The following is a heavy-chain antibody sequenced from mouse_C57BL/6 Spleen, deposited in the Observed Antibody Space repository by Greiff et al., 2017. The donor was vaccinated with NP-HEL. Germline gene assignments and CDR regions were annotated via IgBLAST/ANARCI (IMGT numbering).Heavy chain of an antibody. J-gene: IGHJ1*03. V-gene: IGHV1-15*01. CDR3: TNVGYFDV. Sequence: VQLQESGAELVRPGASVTLSCKASGYTFTDYEMHWVKQTPVHGLEWIGAIDPETGGTAYNQKFKGKAILTADKSSSTAYMELRSLTSEDSAVYCCTNVGYFDVWGTGTTVTVSS. CDR1: GYTFTDYE. CDR2: IDPETGGT.